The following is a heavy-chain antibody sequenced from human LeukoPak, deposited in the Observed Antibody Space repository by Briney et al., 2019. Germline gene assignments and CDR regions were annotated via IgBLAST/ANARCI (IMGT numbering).Heavy chain of an antibody. D-gene: IGHD2-15*01. J-gene: IGHJ4*02. CDR1: GFAFSSYA. CDR3: ARERAVQGYCSGGSCYINDY. CDR2: ISGSGGTT. V-gene: IGHV3-23*01. Sequence: GGSLRLSCAASGFAFSSYAVNWVRQAPGKGLEWVSVISGSGGTTYFADSVKGRFTISRDNSKNTLYLQMDSLRAEDTAVYYCARERAVQGYCSGGSCYINDYWGQGTLVTVSS.